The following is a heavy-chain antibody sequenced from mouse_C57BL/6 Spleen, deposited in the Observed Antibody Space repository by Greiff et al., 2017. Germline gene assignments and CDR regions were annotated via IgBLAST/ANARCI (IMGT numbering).Heavy chain of an antibody. J-gene: IGHJ4*01. D-gene: IGHD2-4*01. CDR1: GYTFTDHT. Sequence: QVTLKESDAELVKPGASVKISCKVSGYTFTDHTIHWMKQRPEQGLEWIGYIYPRDGSTKYNEKFKGKATLTADKSSSTAYMQLNSLTSEDSAVYFCSRGYDYPYYGAMDYWGQGTSVTVSS. CDR2: IYPRDGST. CDR3: SRGYDYPYYGAMDY. V-gene: IGHV1-78*01.